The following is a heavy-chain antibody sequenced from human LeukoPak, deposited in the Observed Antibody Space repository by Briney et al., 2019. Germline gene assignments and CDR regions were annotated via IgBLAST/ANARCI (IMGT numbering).Heavy chain of an antibody. J-gene: IGHJ3*02. V-gene: IGHV4-34*01. D-gene: IGHD1-20*01. CDR2: INHSGST. CDR3: ARLPGITGRLRLADAFDI. Sequence: PSETLSLTCAAYGGSFSGYYWSWIRQPPGKGLEWIGEINHSGSTNYNPSLKSRVTISVDTSKNQFSLKLSSVTAADTAVYYCARLPGITGRLRLADAFDIWGQGTMVTVSS. CDR1: GGSFSGYY.